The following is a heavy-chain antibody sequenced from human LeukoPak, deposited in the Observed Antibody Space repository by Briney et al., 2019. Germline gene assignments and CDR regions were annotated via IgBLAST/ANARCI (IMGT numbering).Heavy chain of an antibody. V-gene: IGHV4-39*01. CDR1: GGSITSRNYY. Sequence: PSETLSLTCTVSGGSITSRNYYWGWIRQPPGKGLEWIGTIYDSGSTYYNPSLKSRLTISVDTSKNQFPLKLNSVTAADTAVYYCARLDYYDSSGLIDYWGQGTLVIVSS. D-gene: IGHD3-22*01. CDR2: IYDSGST. J-gene: IGHJ4*02. CDR3: ARLDYYDSSGLIDY.